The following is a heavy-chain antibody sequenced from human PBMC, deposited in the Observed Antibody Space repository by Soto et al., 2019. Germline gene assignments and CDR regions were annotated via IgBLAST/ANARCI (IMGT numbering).Heavy chain of an antibody. CDR3: ASRSYDGMDV. Sequence: QVQLQESGPGLVKPSGTLSLSCGVSGGSISSTNWWSWVRRPPGKGLEWIGEIYHSGSTNYNPSLKSRVTISVDTSKNQFSLNLRSVTAADTAVYYCASRSYDGMDVWGQGTTVTVSS. J-gene: IGHJ6*02. CDR2: IYHSGST. V-gene: IGHV4-4*02. CDR1: GGSISSTNW.